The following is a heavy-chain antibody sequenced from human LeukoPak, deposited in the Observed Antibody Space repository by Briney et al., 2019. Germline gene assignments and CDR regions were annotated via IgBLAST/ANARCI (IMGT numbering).Heavy chain of an antibody. J-gene: IGHJ6*02. D-gene: IGHD6-13*01. V-gene: IGHV1-46*01. CDR3: ARDLAIAAAPYGMDV. CDR1: GYTFTRYY. CDR2: INPSGGRT. Sequence: ASVKVSCKASGYTFTRYYLHWVRQAPGQGPEWMGIINPSGGRTNNAQQFQGRVTMTRDTSTSTVYMQLSSLRSEDTAVYYCARDLAIAAAPYGMDVWGQGTTVTVSS.